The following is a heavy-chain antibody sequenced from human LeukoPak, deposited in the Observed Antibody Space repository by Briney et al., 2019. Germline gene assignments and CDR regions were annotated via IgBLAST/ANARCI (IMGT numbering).Heavy chain of an antibody. CDR1: GYIFTRYW. J-gene: IGHJ4*02. CDR2: IYPGDSDT. V-gene: IGHV5-51*01. Sequence: GEPLKIYRNGSGYIFTRYWIGQVRQMPGKGLEWMGIIYPGDSDTRYSPSFQGQVTISADKSISTAYLQWSSLKASDTAMYYCARQRSGSYSYFDYWGQGTLVTDSS. D-gene: IGHD1-26*01. CDR3: ARQRSGSYSYFDY.